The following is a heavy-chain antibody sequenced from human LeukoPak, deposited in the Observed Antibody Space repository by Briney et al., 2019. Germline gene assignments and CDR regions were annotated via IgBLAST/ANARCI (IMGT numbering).Heavy chain of an antibody. CDR3: ARCGRNNRGYYYMED. Sequence: PSEPLSLTCTVSGGSISGYSWSWIRQPPGKGLEWIGYTHYSGSSNYNPSLKSRATISVDTSKNQFSLKVSSVTAADTAVYYCARCGRNNRGYYYMEDWGKGTTVTVSS. J-gene: IGHJ6*03. D-gene: IGHD2/OR15-2a*01. V-gene: IGHV4-59*01. CDR1: GGSISGYS. CDR2: THYSGSS.